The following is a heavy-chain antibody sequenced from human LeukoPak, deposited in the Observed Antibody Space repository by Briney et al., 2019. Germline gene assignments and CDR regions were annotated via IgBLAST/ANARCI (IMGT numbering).Heavy chain of an antibody. CDR3: AKDQTYYYDSSGPNWFDP. D-gene: IGHD3-22*01. J-gene: IGHJ5*02. CDR1: GFTFDDYA. CDR2: IRWNSGSI. V-gene: IGHV3-9*01. Sequence: GRSLRLSCAASGFTFDDYAMHWVRQAPGKGLEWVSGIRWNSGSIGYADSVKGRFTISRDNAKNSLYLQMNSLRAEDTALYYCAKDQTYYYDSSGPNWFDPWGQGTLVTVSS.